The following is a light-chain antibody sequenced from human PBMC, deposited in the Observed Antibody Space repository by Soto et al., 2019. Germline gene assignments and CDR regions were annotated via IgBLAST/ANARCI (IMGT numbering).Light chain of an antibody. Sequence: DIVLTQSPASLDVSLGERVTINCKSSQSLFFTSNKKNSLAWYQQKPGQPPKLIINWGSSRESEVPARFRGARSATYFTLTISSLQAEDLYVYYCQQCYRSPFTFGQGTKVGIK. CDR1: QSLFFTSNKKNS. V-gene: IGKV4-1*01. CDR3: QQCYRSPFT. J-gene: IGKJ2*01. CDR2: WGS.